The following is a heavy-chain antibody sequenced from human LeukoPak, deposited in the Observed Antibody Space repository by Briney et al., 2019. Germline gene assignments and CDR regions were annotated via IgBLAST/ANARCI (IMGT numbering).Heavy chain of an antibody. CDR2: ISSSSSYI. Sequence: GGSLRLSCAASGFTFSSYSMNWVRQAPGKGLEWVSSISSSSSYIYYADSVKGRFTISRDNAKNSLYLQMNSLRAEDTAVYYCARDRELLGVITFVSDYWGREPWSPSPQ. CDR3: ARDRELLGVITFVSDY. CDR1: GFTFSSYS. V-gene: IGHV3-21*01. D-gene: IGHD3-22*01. J-gene: IGHJ4*02.